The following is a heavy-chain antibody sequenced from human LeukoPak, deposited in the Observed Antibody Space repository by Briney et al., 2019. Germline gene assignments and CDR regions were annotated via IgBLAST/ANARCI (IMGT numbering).Heavy chain of an antibody. J-gene: IGHJ5*02. Sequence: SETLSLTCAVYGGSFSGYYWSWIRQPPAKGLEWIGEINHSGSTNYNPSLKSRVTTSVDTSKNQFSLKLSSVTAADTAVYYCARPRIAAATRMGFDPWGQGTLVTVSS. V-gene: IGHV4-34*01. D-gene: IGHD6-13*01. CDR3: ARPRIAAATRMGFDP. CDR1: GGSFSGYY. CDR2: INHSGST.